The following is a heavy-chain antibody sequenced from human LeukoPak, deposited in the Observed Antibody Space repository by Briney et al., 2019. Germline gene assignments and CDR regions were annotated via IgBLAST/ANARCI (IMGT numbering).Heavy chain of an antibody. D-gene: IGHD6-19*01. CDR2: IYYSGST. Sequence: SETLSLTCTVSGGSISSSSYYWGWIRQPPGKGLEWIGSIYYSGSTYYNPSLKSRVTISVDTSKNQFSLKLSSVTAADTAVYYCARDFRQWLDTGPPTYYMDVWGKGTTVTISS. V-gene: IGHV4-39*07. CDR1: GGSISSSSYY. J-gene: IGHJ6*03. CDR3: ARDFRQWLDTGPPTYYMDV.